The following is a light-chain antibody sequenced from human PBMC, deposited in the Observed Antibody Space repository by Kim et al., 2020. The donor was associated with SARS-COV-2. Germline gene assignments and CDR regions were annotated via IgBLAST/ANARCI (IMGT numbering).Light chain of an antibody. V-gene: IGKV4-1*01. CDR2: WAS. Sequence: ATINCKSCQSVLYSTNNKNYLAWYQQKPGRPPNLLIYWASPRESGVPDRFSGSGSGTDFTLTISSLQAEDVAVYYCQQYYSTPRTFGQGTKVDIK. CDR1: QSVLYSTNNKNY. CDR3: QQYYSTPRT. J-gene: IGKJ1*01.